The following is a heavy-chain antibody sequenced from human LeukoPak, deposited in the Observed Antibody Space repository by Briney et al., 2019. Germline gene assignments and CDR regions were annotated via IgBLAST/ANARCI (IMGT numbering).Heavy chain of an antibody. V-gene: IGHV3-48*02. CDR3: AREDGGLDC. CDR2: ISTGSRTM. Sequence: GGSLRLSCAASGFTFSTYSMNWARQAPGKGLEWVSYISTGSRTMYYADSVKGRFTISRDNAKNSLYLQMSSLRDEDTAMYYCAREDGGLDCWGQGTLVTVSS. D-gene: IGHD3-10*01. J-gene: IGHJ4*02. CDR1: GFTFSTYS.